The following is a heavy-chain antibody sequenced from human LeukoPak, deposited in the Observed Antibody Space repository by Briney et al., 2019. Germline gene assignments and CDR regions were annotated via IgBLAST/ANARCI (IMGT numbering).Heavy chain of an antibody. Sequence: SETLSLTCTVSGGSISSSSYYWGWIRQPPGKGLEWIGSIYYSGGTYYNPSLKSRVTISVDTSKNQFSLKLSSVTAADTAVYYCARPSLGAFDIWGQGTMVTVSS. J-gene: IGHJ3*02. V-gene: IGHV4-39*01. CDR2: IYYSGGT. CDR3: ARPSLGAFDI. D-gene: IGHD3-16*01. CDR1: GGSISSSSYY.